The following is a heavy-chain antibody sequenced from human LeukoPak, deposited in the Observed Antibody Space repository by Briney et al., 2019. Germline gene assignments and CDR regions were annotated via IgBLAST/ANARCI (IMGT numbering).Heavy chain of an antibody. J-gene: IGHJ3*01. V-gene: IGHV3-43*02. CDR1: GFTF. CDR2: ISGDGYST. D-gene: IGHD3-22*01. Sequence: GGSLRLSCTASGFTFHWVRQAPGKRLEWISLISGDGYSTFYADSVKGRFATSRDNSNNSLYLQMNSLRTEDTALYFCAKDRGNNYDASGYYCRPAFDVWGQGTVVTVSS. CDR3: AKDRGNNYDASGYYCRPAFDV.